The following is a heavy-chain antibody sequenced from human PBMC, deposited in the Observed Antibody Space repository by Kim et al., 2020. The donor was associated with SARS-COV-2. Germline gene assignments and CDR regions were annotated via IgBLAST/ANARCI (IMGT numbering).Heavy chain of an antibody. CDR1: GGSISSSSYY. D-gene: IGHD3-22*01. CDR2: IYYSGST. Sequence: SETLSLTCTVSGGSISSSSYYWGWIRQPPGKGLEWIGSIYYSGSTYYNPSLKSRVTISVDTSKNQFSLKLSSVTAADTAVYYCARSLDTYSYDSSGSKLDYWGQGTLVTVSS. CDR3: ARSLDTYSYDSSGSKLDY. J-gene: IGHJ4*02. V-gene: IGHV4-39*01.